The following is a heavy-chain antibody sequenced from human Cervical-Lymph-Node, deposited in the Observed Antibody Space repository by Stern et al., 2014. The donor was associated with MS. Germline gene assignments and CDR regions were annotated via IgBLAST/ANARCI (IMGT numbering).Heavy chain of an antibody. Sequence: EDQLVESGGGLVKPGGSLRRSCATSGFIFTNYAINWVRQAPGKGLEWVSSISSSGSYKYYADSVKGRLTVSRDNAKHSVFLQLNSLRVEDTAIYYCASTHDYSNYLFWGGQGTLVTVSS. CDR3: ASTHDYSNYLFW. CDR2: ISSSGSYK. V-gene: IGHV3-21*01. J-gene: IGHJ4*02. CDR1: GFIFTNYA. D-gene: IGHD4-11*01.